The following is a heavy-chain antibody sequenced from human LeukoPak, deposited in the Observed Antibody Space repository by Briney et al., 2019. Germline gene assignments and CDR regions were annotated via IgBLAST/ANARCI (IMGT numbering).Heavy chain of an antibody. CDR1: GFTFSSYA. CDR3: AKDGSSSWYALNWFDP. Sequence: GRSLRLSCAASGFTFSSYAMHWVRQAPGKGLEWVAVISYDGSNKYYADSVKGRFTISRDNSKNTLYLQMNSLRAEDTAVYYCAKDGSSSWYALNWFDPWGQGTLVTVSS. D-gene: IGHD6-13*01. CDR2: ISYDGSNK. V-gene: IGHV3-30-3*01. J-gene: IGHJ5*02.